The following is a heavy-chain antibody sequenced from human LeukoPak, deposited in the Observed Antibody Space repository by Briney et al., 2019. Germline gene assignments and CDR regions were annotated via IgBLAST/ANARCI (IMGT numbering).Heavy chain of an antibody. V-gene: IGHV3-64D*06. CDR1: GFIFSPYA. D-gene: IGHD6-13*01. J-gene: IGHJ4*02. CDR2: ISSEGKTT. Sequence: GGSLRLSCSASGFIFSPYAMHWVRQAPGKGLEYVSSISSEGKTTYYADSVKGRFTISRDNSKNTLYLQMSSLRPEDTAVYYCVKDRWVDHWGQGTLVTVSS. CDR3: VKDRWVDH.